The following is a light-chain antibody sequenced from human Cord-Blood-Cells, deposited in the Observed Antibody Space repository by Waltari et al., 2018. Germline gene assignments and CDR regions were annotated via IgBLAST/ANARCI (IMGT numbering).Light chain of an antibody. V-gene: IGLV2-11*01. J-gene: IGLJ1*01. CDR2: DVS. CDR3: CSYAGGYTDV. CDR1: RSAVGGYNY. Sequence: QSALTLPRSVSGSPGQSVTISRPGTRSAVGGYNYVSWYQQHPGKAPTPMIYDVSKRPSGVPDRFSGAKSGNTASLTISGLQAEDEADYYCCSYAGGYTDVFGTGTKVTVL.